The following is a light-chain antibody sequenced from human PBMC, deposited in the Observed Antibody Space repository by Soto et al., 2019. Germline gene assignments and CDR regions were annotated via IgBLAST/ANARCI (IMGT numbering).Light chain of an antibody. V-gene: IGLV2-23*02. CDR2: EDN. CDR3: CSYAGSSNV. Sequence: QSALTQPASVSGSPGQSITISCTGSGRSYNLVSWFQQSPGKAPKLIIYEDNKRPSGVSNRFSGSKSGNTASLTISGLQPEDEADYYCCSYAGSSNVFGTGTKLTVL. CDR1: GRSYNL. J-gene: IGLJ1*01.